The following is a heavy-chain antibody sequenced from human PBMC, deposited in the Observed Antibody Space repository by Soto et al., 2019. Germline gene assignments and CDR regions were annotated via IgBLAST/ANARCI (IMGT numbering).Heavy chain of an antibody. D-gene: IGHD3-10*01. CDR2: LFYGGTT. CDR1: GGSISGYY. Sequence: SETLSLTCTVSGGSISGYYWTWIRQPPGKGLEWVGSLFYGGTTDYNPSPKSRLTMSLDTSKNHFSLKLRSVTAADTAVYYCARHRGPAPVYWGQGTLVTVSS. V-gene: IGHV4-39*01. J-gene: IGHJ4*02. CDR3: ARHRGPAPVY.